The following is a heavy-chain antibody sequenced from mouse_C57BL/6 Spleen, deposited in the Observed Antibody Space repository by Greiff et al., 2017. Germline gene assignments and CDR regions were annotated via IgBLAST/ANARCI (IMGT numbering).Heavy chain of an antibody. Sequence: VKLQESGPELVKPGASVKISCKASGYAFSSSWMNWLKQRPGKGFEWIGRIYPGDGDTNYNGKFKGKATLTAVKSSSTAYMQLSRLTSEDSAVYFFARWITTVPSLDYWGQGTTLTVSA. D-gene: IGHD1-1*01. CDR2: IYPGDGDT. V-gene: IGHV1-82*01. CDR1: GYAFSSSW. J-gene: IGHJ2*01. CDR3: ARWITTVPSLDY.